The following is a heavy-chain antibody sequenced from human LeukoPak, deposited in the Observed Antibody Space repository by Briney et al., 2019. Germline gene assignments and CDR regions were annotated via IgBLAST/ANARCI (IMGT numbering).Heavy chain of an antibody. D-gene: IGHD3-3*01. CDR3: ARDRLYDFWSGYYTGGLDY. CDR1: GGSISGYY. Sequence: SETLSLTCTVSGGSISGYYWSWIRQPPGKGLEWIGEINHSGSTNYNPSLKSRVTISVDTSKNQFSLKLSSVTAADTAVYYCARDRLYDFWSGYYTGGLDYWGQGTLVTVSS. V-gene: IGHV4-34*01. CDR2: INHSGST. J-gene: IGHJ4*02.